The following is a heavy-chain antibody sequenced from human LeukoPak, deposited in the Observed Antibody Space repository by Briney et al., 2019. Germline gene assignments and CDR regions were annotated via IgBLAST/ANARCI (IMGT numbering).Heavy chain of an antibody. Sequence: ASVKVSCKASGYTFTGYCMHWVRQAPGQGLEWMGWINPNSGGTNYAQKFQGRVTMTRDTSISTAYMELSRLRSDDTAVYYCARGPNSIIAVAGTEDYWGQGTLVTVSS. D-gene: IGHD6-19*01. V-gene: IGHV1-2*02. CDR3: ARGPNSIIAVAGTEDY. CDR2: INPNSGGT. J-gene: IGHJ4*02. CDR1: GYTFTGYC.